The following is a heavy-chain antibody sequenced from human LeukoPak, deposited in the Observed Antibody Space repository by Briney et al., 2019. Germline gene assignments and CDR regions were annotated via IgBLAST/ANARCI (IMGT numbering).Heavy chain of an antibody. D-gene: IGHD3-10*01. Sequence: GGSLRLSCAASGFTLSSYGMHWVRQAPGKGLEWVAVISYDGSNKYYADSVKGRFTISRDNSKNTLYLQMNSLRAEDTAVYYCAKDSVPSLLWFGTPLYWGQGTLVTVSS. V-gene: IGHV3-30*18. CDR1: GFTLSSYG. J-gene: IGHJ4*02. CDR3: AKDSVPSLLWFGTPLY. CDR2: ISYDGSNK.